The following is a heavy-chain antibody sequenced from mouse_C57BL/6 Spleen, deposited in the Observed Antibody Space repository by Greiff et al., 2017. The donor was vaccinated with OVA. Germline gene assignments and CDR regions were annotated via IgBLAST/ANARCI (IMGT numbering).Heavy chain of an antibody. V-gene: IGHV1-4*01. Sequence: VKLQESGAELARPGASVKMSCKASGYTFTSYTMHWVKQRPGQGLEWIGYINPSSGYTKYNQKFKDKATLTADKSSSTAYMQLSSLTSEDSAVYYCERQDSSGYVHYAMDYWGQGTSVTVSS. D-gene: IGHD3-2*02. J-gene: IGHJ4*01. CDR2: INPSSGYT. CDR1: GYTFTSYT. CDR3: ERQDSSGYVHYAMDY.